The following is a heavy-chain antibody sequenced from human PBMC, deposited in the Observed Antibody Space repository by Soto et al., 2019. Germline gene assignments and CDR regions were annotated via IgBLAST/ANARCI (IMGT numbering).Heavy chain of an antibody. D-gene: IGHD6-19*01. Sequence: QVQLVQSAAEVKPPGASVKVSCKASGYNFTRYGFSWVRQAPGQGLEWMGWISAYSGDTNYAQKFQGRVSMTTDTSPSTADMELRGLRSDDPAVYYCESESGGSVTQCLVFDFWGQGTLVTVSS. CDR2: ISAYSGDT. CDR1: GYNFTRYG. V-gene: IGHV1-18*01. J-gene: IGHJ4*02. CDR3: ESESGGSVTQCLVFDF.